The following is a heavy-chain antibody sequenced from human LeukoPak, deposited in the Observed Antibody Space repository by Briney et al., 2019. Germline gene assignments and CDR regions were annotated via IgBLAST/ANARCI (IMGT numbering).Heavy chain of an antibody. CDR1: GYTFINSA. V-gene: IGHV1-18*01. CDR3: ARVWSGYSYGYVDY. Sequence: GASVKVSCKASGYTFINSAIGWVRQAPGQGLEWMGWISPYNGYTKYAESLQGRVTMTTDTSTSTAYMELRSLRSDDTAVYYCARVWSGYSYGYVDYWGQGTLVTVSS. J-gene: IGHJ4*02. CDR2: ISPYNGYT. D-gene: IGHD5-18*01.